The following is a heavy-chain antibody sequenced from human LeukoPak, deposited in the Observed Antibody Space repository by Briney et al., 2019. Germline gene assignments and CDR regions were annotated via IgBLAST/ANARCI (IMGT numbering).Heavy chain of an antibody. CDR1: GGSITGYY. Sequence: SETLSLTCSVSGGSITGYYWNWIRQPPGKGLEWIGYIYNSASFNYNPSLKSRVTMSIDTSKNQISLELTSVTDAVTAVYYCAKNTSTYYYYYMDVWGKGTTVIVSS. D-gene: IGHD2-2*01. CDR2: IYNSASF. V-gene: IGHV4-59*01. J-gene: IGHJ6*03. CDR3: AKNTSTYYYYYMDV.